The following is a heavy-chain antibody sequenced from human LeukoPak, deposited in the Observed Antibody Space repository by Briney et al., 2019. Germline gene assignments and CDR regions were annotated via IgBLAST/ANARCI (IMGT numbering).Heavy chain of an antibody. Sequence: PGGSLRLSCAASGFTFDDYAMHWVRQAPGKGLEWVSGISWNSGDIGYADSVKGRFTISRDNAKNSLYLQMNSLRAEDTALYYCAKDAELWFGGYDYWGQGTLVTVSS. D-gene: IGHD3-10*01. CDR1: GFTFDDYA. V-gene: IGHV3-9*01. CDR3: AKDAELWFGGYDY. J-gene: IGHJ4*02. CDR2: ISWNSGDI.